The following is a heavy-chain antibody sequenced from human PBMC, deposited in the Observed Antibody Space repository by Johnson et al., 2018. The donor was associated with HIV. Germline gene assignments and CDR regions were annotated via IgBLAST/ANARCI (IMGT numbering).Heavy chain of an antibody. J-gene: IGHJ3*01. CDR1: GFTFSYYA. CDR3: AREEDGYSSSWYGSTFDV. V-gene: IGHV3-30*01. Sequence: QVQLVESGGGVVQPGRSLTLSCAASGFTFSYYAMHWVRQAPGEGLEWVAVISYDGSNRYYADSVRGRFTISRANSRNTLFLQMKSLRTEDTAVYYCAREEDGYSSSWYGSTFDVWGQGTMVTVSS. D-gene: IGHD6-13*01. CDR2: ISYDGSNR.